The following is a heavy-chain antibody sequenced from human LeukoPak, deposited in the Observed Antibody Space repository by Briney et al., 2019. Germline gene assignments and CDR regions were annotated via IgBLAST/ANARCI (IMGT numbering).Heavy chain of an antibody. J-gene: IGHJ5*02. D-gene: IGHD2-15*01. V-gene: IGHV3-7*01. CDR2: KNQDGSEK. Sequence: GGSLRLSCAASGFTFSSYWMSWVRQAPGKGLEWVANKNQDGSEKYYVDSVKGRFTISRDNAKNSLYLQMNSLRAEDTAVYYCAREGCSGGSCYHNWFDPWGQGTLVTVSS. CDR3: AREGCSGGSCYHNWFDP. CDR1: GFTFSSYW.